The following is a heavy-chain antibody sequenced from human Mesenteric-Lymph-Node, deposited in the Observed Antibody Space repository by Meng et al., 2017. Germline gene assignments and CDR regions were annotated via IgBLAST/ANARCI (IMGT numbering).Heavy chain of an antibody. J-gene: IGHJ5*01. CDR1: GFTFSSYN. CDR3: VRGWSSPDS. CDR2: ISYTGTYI. D-gene: IGHD2-8*01. V-gene: IGHV3-21*01. Sequence: GESLKISCAASGFTFSSYNMIWVRQAPGKGLEWVSSISYTGTYIYYTDSLKGRFTISRDNANNSLYLQMNSLRAEDTAIYYCVRGWSSPDSWGQGTLVTAPQ.